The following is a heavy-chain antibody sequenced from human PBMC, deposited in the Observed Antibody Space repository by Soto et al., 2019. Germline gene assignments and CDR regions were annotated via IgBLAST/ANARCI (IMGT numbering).Heavy chain of an antibody. CDR2: INHSGST. D-gene: IGHD3-16*02. CDR1: GGSFSGYY. V-gene: IGHV4-34*01. CDR3: ARGSNFDYVWGTSRYSFDY. J-gene: IGHJ4*02. Sequence: SETRSLTCAVYGGSFSGYYWSWIRQPPGKGLEWIGEINHSGSTNYDPSLKSRVTISVDTSKNQFSLKLTSVTAADTAVYYCARGSNFDYVWGTSRYSFDYWGQGTLVTVSS.